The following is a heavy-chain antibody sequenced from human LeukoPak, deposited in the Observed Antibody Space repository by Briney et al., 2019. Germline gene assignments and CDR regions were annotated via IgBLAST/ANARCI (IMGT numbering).Heavy chain of an antibody. D-gene: IGHD3-22*01. CDR3: AIDFYYYDSSGYYY. CDR2: INWNGGST. V-gene: IGHV3-20*04. CDR1: GFTFDDYG. Sequence: PGGSLRLSCAASGFTFDDYGMSWVRQAPGKGLEWVSGINWNGGSTGYADSVKGRFTISRDNAKNSLYLQMNSLRAEDTALYYCAIDFYYYDSSGYYYWGQGTLVTVSS. J-gene: IGHJ4*02.